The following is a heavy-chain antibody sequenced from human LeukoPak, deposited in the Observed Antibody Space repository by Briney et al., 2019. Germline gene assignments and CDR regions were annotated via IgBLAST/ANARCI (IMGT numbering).Heavy chain of an antibody. Sequence: GGSLRLSCAASGFTFDDYGMSWVRQAPGKGLEWVAGINWNGGSTGYADSVKGRFTISRDNAKNSLYLQMNSLRAEDTALYYCARGSFWSGSPDFDYWGQGTLVTVSS. CDR2: INWNGGST. CDR1: GFTFDDYG. J-gene: IGHJ4*02. V-gene: IGHV3-20*04. CDR3: ARGSFWSGSPDFDY. D-gene: IGHD3-3*01.